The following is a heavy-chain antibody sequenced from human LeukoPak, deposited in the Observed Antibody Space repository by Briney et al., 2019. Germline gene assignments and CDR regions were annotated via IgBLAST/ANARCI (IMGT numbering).Heavy chain of an antibody. J-gene: IGHJ4*02. CDR1: GGSIRSYY. Sequence: SETLSLTCTVSGGSIRSYYWSWIRQPPGKGLEWIGYIYYSGSTNYNPSLKSRVTISVDTSKNQFSLKLSSVTAADTAVYYCARGASRLIAAAGKEIDYWGQGTLVTVSS. CDR3: ARGASRLIAAAGKEIDY. D-gene: IGHD6-13*01. V-gene: IGHV4-59*12. CDR2: IYYSGST.